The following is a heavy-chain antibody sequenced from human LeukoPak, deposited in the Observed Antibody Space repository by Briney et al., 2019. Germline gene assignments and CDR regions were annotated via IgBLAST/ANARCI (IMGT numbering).Heavy chain of an antibody. Sequence: GGSLRLSCAASGFSFSSYAMHWVRQAPGKGLEYVSSISGNGDSTYYADSVKGRFTISRDNSKNTLFLQMSSLRAEDTAVYYCVKDRYVDYWGQGTLVTVSS. D-gene: IGHD3-16*01. CDR1: GFSFSSYA. CDR2: ISGNGDST. J-gene: IGHJ4*02. CDR3: VKDRYVDY. V-gene: IGHV3-64D*09.